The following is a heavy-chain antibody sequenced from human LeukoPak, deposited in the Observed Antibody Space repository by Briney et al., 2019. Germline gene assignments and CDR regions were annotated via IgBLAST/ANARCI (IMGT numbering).Heavy chain of an antibody. V-gene: IGHV4-59*12. CDR3: ARAGPITIFGVAPFDY. CDR1: GGSIRSYY. D-gene: IGHD3-3*01. CDR2: IYYSGST. Sequence: SETLSLTCTVSGGSIRSYYWSWIRQPPGKGLEWIGYIYYSGSTNYNPSLKSRVTISVDTSKNQFSLKLSSVTAADTAVYYCARAGPITIFGVAPFDYWGQGTLVTVSS. J-gene: IGHJ4*02.